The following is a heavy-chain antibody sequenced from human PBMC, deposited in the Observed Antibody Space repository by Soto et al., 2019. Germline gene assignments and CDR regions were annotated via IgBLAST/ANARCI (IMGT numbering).Heavy chain of an antibody. CDR2: ISSSSSTI. D-gene: IGHD4-17*01. Sequence: GGSLRLSCAASGFTFSSYSMNWVRQAPGKGLEWVSYISSSSSTIYYADSVKGPFTISRDNANNSLYLQMNSLRAEDTAVYYCARHALDYVHVERFCYYGMDVWGQGTMVTVSS. J-gene: IGHJ6*02. CDR3: ARHALDYVHVERFCYYGMDV. V-gene: IGHV3-48*04. CDR1: GFTFSSYS.